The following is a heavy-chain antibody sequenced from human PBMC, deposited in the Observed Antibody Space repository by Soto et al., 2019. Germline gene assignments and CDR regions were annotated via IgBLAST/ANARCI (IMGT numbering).Heavy chain of an antibody. V-gene: IGHV3-48*01. CDR3: ARGQDVTAKN. D-gene: IGHD2-21*02. J-gene: IGHJ4*02. Sequence: EVQLVESGGGLVQPGGSLRPSFAASGFTFSPYGMNWVRQPPGKGRGWVSYISSSSSTIYYVDSLKGRFTISRDNAKNSLYLQMNSLRAEDTAVYYCARGQDVTAKNWGQGTLVTVSS. CDR2: ISSSSSTI. CDR1: GFTFSPYG.